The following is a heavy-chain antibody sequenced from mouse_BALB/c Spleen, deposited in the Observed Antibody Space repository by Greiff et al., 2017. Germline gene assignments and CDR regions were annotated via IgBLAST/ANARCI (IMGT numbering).Heavy chain of an antibody. J-gene: IGHJ3*01. CDR3: TRHLGSSSWFAY. D-gene: IGHD1-1*01. CDR2: ISNGGGST. V-gene: IGHV5-12-2*01. CDR1: GFSFSSYT. Sequence: EVKLMESGGGLVQPGGSLKLSCAASGFSFSSYTMSWVRQTPEKMLEWVAYISNGGGSTYYPDTVTGRFTISRDNAKNTLYLLMSSLKSEDTAMYYCTRHLGSSSWFAYWGEGTLVTVSA.